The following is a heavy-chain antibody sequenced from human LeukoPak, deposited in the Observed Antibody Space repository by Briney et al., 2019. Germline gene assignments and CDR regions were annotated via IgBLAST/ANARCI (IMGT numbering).Heavy chain of an antibody. Sequence: GGSLRLSCAASGFIVSSNYMSWVRQAPGKGLEWVSVIYSGGSTYYADSVKGRFTISRDNSKNTLYLQMNSLRAEDTAVYYCAREESYYGSGSYSHFDYWGQGTLVTVSS. V-gene: IGHV3-66*01. CDR3: AREESYYGSGSYSHFDY. D-gene: IGHD3-10*01. CDR1: GFIVSSNY. CDR2: IYSGGST. J-gene: IGHJ4*02.